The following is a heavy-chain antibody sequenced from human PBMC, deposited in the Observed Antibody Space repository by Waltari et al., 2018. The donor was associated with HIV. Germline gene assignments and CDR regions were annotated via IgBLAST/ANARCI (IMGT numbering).Heavy chain of an antibody. J-gene: IGHJ6*02. CDR2: MNTSSGKT. CDR3: ARRMAPNYSYYYGMDV. Sequence: QVQLVQSGAEVKKPGASVKVSCKASGYTFPSYDITWVRQATGQGLDWKGGMNTSSGKTGYAQKFQGRGAMTRNTSISTAYLELRSLRSADTAVYYCARRMAPNYSYYYGMDVWSQGTTVTVSS. V-gene: IGHV1-8*01. D-gene: IGHD2-15*01. CDR1: GYTFPSYD.